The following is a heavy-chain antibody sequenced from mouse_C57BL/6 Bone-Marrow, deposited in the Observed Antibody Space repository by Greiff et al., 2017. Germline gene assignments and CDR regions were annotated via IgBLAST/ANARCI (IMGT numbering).Heavy chain of an antibody. J-gene: IGHJ4*01. V-gene: IGHV1-64*01. CDR3: AKEGITTVVAPDAMDY. Sequence: QVQLKEPGAELVKPGASVKLSCKASGYTFTSYWMHWVKQRPGQGLEWIGMIHPNSGSTNYNEKFKSKATLTVDKSSSTAYMQLSSLTSEDSAVYYGAKEGITTVVAPDAMDYWGQGTSITVSS. D-gene: IGHD1-1*01. CDR2: IHPNSGST. CDR1: GYTFTSYW.